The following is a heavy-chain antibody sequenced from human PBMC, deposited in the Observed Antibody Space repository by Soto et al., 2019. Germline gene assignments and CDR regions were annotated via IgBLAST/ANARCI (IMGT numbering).Heavy chain of an antibody. CDR3: ARDGYCSSISCSTRPFDS. CDR1: GGSFSAYY. Sequence: KTSETLSLTCAVYGGSFSAYYWSWIRQPPGKGLQWIGEINHSGSGSTNYNPSLKSRVTISVDTSKNQFSLKLSSVTAADTAMYYCARDGYCSSISCSTRPFDSWGQGTLVTVSS. V-gene: IGHV4-34*01. D-gene: IGHD2-2*02. J-gene: IGHJ4*02. CDR2: INHSGSGST.